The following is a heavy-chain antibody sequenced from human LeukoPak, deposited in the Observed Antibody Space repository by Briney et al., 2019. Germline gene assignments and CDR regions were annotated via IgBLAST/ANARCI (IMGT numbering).Heavy chain of an antibody. CDR2: ISWNSGNI. J-gene: IGHJ4*02. Sequence: GGSLRLSCAASGFTFDDYAMHWVRQAPGKGLEWVSGISWNSGNIGYADSVKGRFTISRDNAKNSLYLQMNSLRAEDTAVYYCARDKGFDYWGQGTLVTVSS. CDR1: GFTFDDYA. CDR3: ARDKGFDY. V-gene: IGHV3-9*01.